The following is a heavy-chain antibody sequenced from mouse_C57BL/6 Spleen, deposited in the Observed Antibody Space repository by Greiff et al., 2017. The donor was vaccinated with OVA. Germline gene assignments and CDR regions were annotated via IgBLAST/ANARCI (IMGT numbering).Heavy chain of an antibody. V-gene: IGHV1-76*01. CDR3: ARSLSDYFDY. CDR2: IYPGSGNT. CDR1: GYTFTDYY. D-gene: IGHD6-2*01. J-gene: IGHJ2*01. Sequence: QVQLQQSGAELVRPGASVKLSCKASGYTFTDYYINWVKQRPGQGLEWIARIYPGSGNTYYNEKFKGKATLTAEKSSSTAYMQLSSLTSEDSAVYFCARSLSDYFDYWGQGTTLTVSS.